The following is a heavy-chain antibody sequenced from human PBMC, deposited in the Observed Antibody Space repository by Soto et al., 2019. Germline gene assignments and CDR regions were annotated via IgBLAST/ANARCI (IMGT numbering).Heavy chain of an antibody. J-gene: IGHJ4*02. CDR2: ISYDANNK. Sequence: QVQLVESGGGVVQPGRSLRLSCAASGFTFSSYGMHWVRQAPGKGLEWLAVISYDANNKYYADFVKGRFSISRDNSKNTLCLQMDSLRAEDTALYYCAKAYAVPAATASFDYWGQGTLVTVSS. D-gene: IGHD2-2*01. V-gene: IGHV3-30*18. CDR1: GFTFSSYG. CDR3: AKAYAVPAATASFDY.